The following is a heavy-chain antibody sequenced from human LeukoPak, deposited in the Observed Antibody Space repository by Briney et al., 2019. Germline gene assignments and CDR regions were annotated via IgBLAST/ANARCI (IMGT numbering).Heavy chain of an antibody. CDR3: AREAAAGTGNWFDP. J-gene: IGHJ5*02. CDR2: ISAYNSNT. CDR1: GYTFTSYG. D-gene: IGHD6-13*01. V-gene: IGHV1-18*01. Sequence: ASVKVSCKASGYTFTSYGINWVRQAPGQGLEWMGWISAYNSNTHYAQKLQGRVTMTTDTSTSTAYMELRSLRSDDTAVYYCAREAAAGTGNWFDPWGQGTLVTVSS.